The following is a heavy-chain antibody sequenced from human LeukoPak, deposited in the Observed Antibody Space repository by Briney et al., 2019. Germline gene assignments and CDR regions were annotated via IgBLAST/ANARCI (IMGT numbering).Heavy chain of an antibody. CDR1: GGSFSGYY. Sequence: SETLSLTCAVYGGSFSGYYWSWIRQPPGKGLEWIGEINHSGSTNYNPSLKSRVTISVDTSKNRFSLKLSSVTAADTAVYYCARRVRGVYYVDYWGQGNLVTVSS. V-gene: IGHV4-34*01. CDR3: ARRVRGVYYVDY. CDR2: INHSGST. D-gene: IGHD2-8*02. J-gene: IGHJ4*02.